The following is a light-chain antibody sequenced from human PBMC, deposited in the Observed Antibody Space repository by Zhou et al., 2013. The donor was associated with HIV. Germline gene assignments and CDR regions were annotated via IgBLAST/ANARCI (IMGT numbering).Light chain of an antibody. Sequence: EIVLTQSPGTLSLSPGERATLSCRTSQSVSSSYLAWYQQKPGQAPRLLIYGASSRATGIPDRFSGSGSGTEFSLTISSMQSEDSAVYYCQQYNDWPYSFGLGDQSWRSN. CDR1: QSVSSSY. J-gene: IGKJ2*03. CDR2: GAS. CDR3: QQYNDWPYS. V-gene: IGKV3-20*01.